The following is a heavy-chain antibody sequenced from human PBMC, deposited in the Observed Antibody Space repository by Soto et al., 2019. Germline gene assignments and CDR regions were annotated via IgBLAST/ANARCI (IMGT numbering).Heavy chain of an antibody. Sequence: GASVKVSCKASGYTFASYYMHWVRQAPGQGLEWMGIINPSGGSTSYAQKFQGRVTMTRDTSTSTVYMELSSLRSEDTAVYYCARGYYYDSSGYYPGAFDIWGQGTMVTVSS. D-gene: IGHD3-22*01. CDR3: ARGYYYDSSGYYPGAFDI. CDR1: GYTFASYY. V-gene: IGHV1-46*01. CDR2: INPSGGST. J-gene: IGHJ3*02.